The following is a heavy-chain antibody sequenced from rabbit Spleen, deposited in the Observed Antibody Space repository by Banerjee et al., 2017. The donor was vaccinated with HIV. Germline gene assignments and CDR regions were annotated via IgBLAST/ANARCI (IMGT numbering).Heavy chain of an antibody. CDR1: GFSFSGGYD. D-gene: IGHD8-1*01. CDR3: ARDTGSSFSSYGMDL. J-gene: IGHJ6*01. V-gene: IGHV1S45*01. Sequence: QEQLVESGGGLVQPEGSLTLTCTTSGFSFSGGYDMCWVRQAPGKGLEWIACIYISGGNTYYATWAKGRFTISKSSSTTVTLQMTSLTVADTATYFCARDTGSSFSSYGMDLWGQGTLVTVS. CDR2: IYISGGNT.